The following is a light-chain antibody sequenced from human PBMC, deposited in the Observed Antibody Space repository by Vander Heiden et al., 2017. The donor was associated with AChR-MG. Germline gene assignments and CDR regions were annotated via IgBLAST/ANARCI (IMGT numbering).Light chain of an antibody. V-gene: IGKV1-5*03. Sequence: DIQMPQSPSTLSASVGARLTLTCRASQSINSWLAWYQQKPGKAPKLLIYKASSLESGVPSRFSGSGSGTEFTLTISSLQPDDFATYYCQQYNGYPITFGQGTRLEIK. CDR1: QSINSW. J-gene: IGKJ5*01. CDR2: KAS. CDR3: QQYNGYPIT.